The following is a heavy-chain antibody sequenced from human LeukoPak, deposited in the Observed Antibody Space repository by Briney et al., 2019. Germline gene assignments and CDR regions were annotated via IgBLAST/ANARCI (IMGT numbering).Heavy chain of an antibody. J-gene: IGHJ4*02. CDR1: RFTFSTYS. CDR2: ISGSSGSI. CDR3: ARANPPGISFFDY. V-gene: IGHV3-21*06. D-gene: IGHD3-16*02. Sequence: PGGSLRLSCAGSRFTFSTYSMNWVRQAPGKGLEWVSSISGSSGSIYYADSVKDRFTISRDNAENSLYLQMNSLRAEDTAVYYCARANPPGISFFDYWGQGALVTVSS.